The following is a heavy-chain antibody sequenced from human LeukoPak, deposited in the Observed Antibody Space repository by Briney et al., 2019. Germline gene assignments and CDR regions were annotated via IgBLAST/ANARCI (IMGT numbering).Heavy chain of an antibody. CDR3: ARDFYDGSGTTDAFDI. D-gene: IGHD3-22*01. V-gene: IGHV3-21*01. Sequence: GGTLRLACAATGFTFSNYSMNRVRKAPAKGLESILLITGSTSRIYYYAHSVKGPFTVSRDNANSALYLQMNSLRAEDTAIYYCARDFYDGSGTTDAFDIWRQGTMVTVSS. J-gene: IGHJ3*02. CDR2: ITGSTSRI. CDR1: GFTFSNYS.